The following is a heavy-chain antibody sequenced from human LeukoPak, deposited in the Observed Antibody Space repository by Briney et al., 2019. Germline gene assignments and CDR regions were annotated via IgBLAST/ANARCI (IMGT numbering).Heavy chain of an antibody. Sequence: SETLSLTCTVSGGSISSYYWSWIRQPPGKGLEWIGYIYYSGSTYYNPSLKSRVTISVDTSKNQFSLKLSSVTAADTAVYYCARVGRHDYGDYWDWFDPWGQGTLVTVSS. CDR1: GGSISSYY. CDR3: ARVGRHDYGDYWDWFDP. D-gene: IGHD4-17*01. CDR2: IYYSGST. V-gene: IGHV4-59*08. J-gene: IGHJ5*02.